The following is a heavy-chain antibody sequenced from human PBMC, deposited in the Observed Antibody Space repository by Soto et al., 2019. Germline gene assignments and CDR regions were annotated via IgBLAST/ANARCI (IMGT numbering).Heavy chain of an antibody. D-gene: IGHD6-19*01. CDR1: GLTFSRYG. V-gene: IGHV3-30*18. Sequence: GGSLTLSCAASGLTFSRYGMHWVRQAPGKGLEWVAVILYDGSNKYYADSVKGRFTISRDNSKNTLYLQMNSLRAEDTAVYYCAKEGDSAVAGTFWLAYWGQGTLVTVSS. CDR3: AKEGDSAVAGTFWLAY. CDR2: ILYDGSNK. J-gene: IGHJ4*02.